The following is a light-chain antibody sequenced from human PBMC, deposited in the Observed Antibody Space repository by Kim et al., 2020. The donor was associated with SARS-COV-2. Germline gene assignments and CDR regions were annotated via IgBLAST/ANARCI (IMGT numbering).Light chain of an antibody. V-gene: IGKV3-11*01. Sequence: PGEAATLTCRASQGFSGTLAWYQPNPGQAPTLLIYDASNRATGVPARFGGSGSGTDFTLTISSLEPEDFAVYYCQQRSNWPPPMYTFGQGTKLEI. J-gene: IGKJ2*01. CDR2: DAS. CDR1: QGFSGT. CDR3: QQRSNWPPPMYT.